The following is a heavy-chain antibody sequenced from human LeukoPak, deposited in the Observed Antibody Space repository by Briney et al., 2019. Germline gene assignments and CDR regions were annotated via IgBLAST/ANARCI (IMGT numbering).Heavy chain of an antibody. CDR3: ARAGLLWFGESNPFDY. CDR1: GFTFSDYY. J-gene: IGHJ4*02. D-gene: IGHD3-10*01. CDR2: ISSSGSTI. Sequence: GGSLRLSCAASGFTFSDYYMSWIRQAPGKGLEWVSYISSSGSTIYYADSVKGRFTISRDNAKNSLYLQMNSLRVEDTAVYFCARAGLLWFGESNPFDYWGQGTLLTVSS. V-gene: IGHV3-11*04.